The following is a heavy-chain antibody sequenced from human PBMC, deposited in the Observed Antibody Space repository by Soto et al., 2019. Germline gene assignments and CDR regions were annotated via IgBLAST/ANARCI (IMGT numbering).Heavy chain of an antibody. Sequence: QVQLVESGGGVVQPGRSLRLSCAASGFTFSSYAMHWVRQAPGKGLEWVAVISYDGSNKYYADSVKGRFTISRDNSKNTLYLQMNSLRAEDTAVYYSAREPVVVAATDLYYYYGMDVWGQGTTVTVSS. J-gene: IGHJ6*02. CDR1: GFTFSSYA. D-gene: IGHD2-15*01. CDR2: ISYDGSNK. CDR3: AREPVVVAATDLYYYYGMDV. V-gene: IGHV3-30-3*01.